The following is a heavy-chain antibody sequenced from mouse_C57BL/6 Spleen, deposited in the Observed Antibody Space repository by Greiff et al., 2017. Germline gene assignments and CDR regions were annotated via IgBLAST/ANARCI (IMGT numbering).Heavy chain of an antibody. J-gene: IGHJ1*03. Sequence: EVQLQQSGPELVKPGASVKLSCKASGYSFTGYFMNWVKQSPGQSLERIGRINPSNGDTFYNQKFKGKATLTVVKSSSTAYMALLSLTSEDFAVYECSRRWGWYASYFDYWGTGTTVTVSS. CDR3: SRRWGWYASYFDY. CDR1: GYSFTGYF. V-gene: IGHV1-37*01. D-gene: IGHD1-1*02. CDR2: INPSNGDT.